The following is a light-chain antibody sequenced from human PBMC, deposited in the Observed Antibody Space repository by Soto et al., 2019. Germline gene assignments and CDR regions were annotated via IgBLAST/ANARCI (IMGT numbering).Light chain of an antibody. V-gene: IGKV1-5*01. CDR1: QSISSW. Sequence: DIQMTQSPSTLSASVGDRVTITCRASQSISSWLAWYQQKPGKAPNLLIYAASSLQSGVPSRFSGSGSGTDFSLTISSLQPEDFATYYCLQDHNYPWTFGQGTKVDIK. CDR3: LQDHNYPWT. J-gene: IGKJ1*01. CDR2: AAS.